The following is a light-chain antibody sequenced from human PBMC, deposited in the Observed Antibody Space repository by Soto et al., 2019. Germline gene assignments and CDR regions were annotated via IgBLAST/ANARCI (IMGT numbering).Light chain of an antibody. V-gene: IGKV1-39*01. CDR3: QQSYSSQFT. CDR2: AAS. J-gene: IGKJ3*01. CDR1: QSISTY. Sequence: DIQMTQSPSSQSASVGDRVTITCRASQSISTYLNWYQQKPGKAPNLLIYAASSLQSGVPSRFSGSGSGTDFTLTITSLQPEDFAAYYCQQSYSSQFTFGPGTKVDIK.